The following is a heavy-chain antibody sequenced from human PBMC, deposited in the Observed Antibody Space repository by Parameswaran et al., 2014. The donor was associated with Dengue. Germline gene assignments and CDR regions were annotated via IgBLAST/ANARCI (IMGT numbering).Heavy chain of an antibody. V-gene: IGHV1-69*06. D-gene: IGHD3-3*01. J-gene: IGHJ6*03. CDR3: ARVGDFWSGYYGSRQYYYYMDV. CDR2: SIPISGTA. Sequence: WVRQAPGQGLEWMGGSIPISGTANYAQKYQGRVTITADKSTSTAYMELSSLRSEDTAVYYCARVGDFWSGYYGSRQYYYYMDVWGQGTTVTVSS.